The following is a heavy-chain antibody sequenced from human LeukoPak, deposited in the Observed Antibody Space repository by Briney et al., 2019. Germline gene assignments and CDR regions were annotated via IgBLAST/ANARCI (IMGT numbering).Heavy chain of an antibody. CDR2: INMYTANP. Sequence: ASVKVSCTASGYTFTRYAINWLRQAPGQGLESMGWINMYTANPAYAQGFTERFVFSLDTSVTTAYLQISNLKTEDTAVYYCARHDNDDDFDYWGQGTLVTVSS. CDR1: GYTFTRYA. J-gene: IGHJ4*02. D-gene: IGHD3-16*01. V-gene: IGHV7-4-1*02. CDR3: ARHDNDDDFDY.